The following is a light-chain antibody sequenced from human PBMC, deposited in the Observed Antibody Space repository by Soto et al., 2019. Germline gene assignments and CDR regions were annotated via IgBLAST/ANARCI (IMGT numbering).Light chain of an antibody. J-gene: IGKJ5*01. CDR2: GAS. Sequence: ERVMTQSKATLSVSPGERATLSCRASQSVSSNLAWYQQKPGQAPRLLIYGASTRATGIPARFSGSGSGTEFTLTISSLQSEDFAVYYCQQYNNWPITFGQGTRLEI. CDR1: QSVSSN. V-gene: IGKV3-15*01. CDR3: QQYNNWPIT.